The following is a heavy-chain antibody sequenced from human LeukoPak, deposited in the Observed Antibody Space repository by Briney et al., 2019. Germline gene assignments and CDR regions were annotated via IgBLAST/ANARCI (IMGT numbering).Heavy chain of an antibody. J-gene: IGHJ4*02. CDR1: GFTFDDYA. CDR2: ISGDGGST. Sequence: GGSLRLSCGAPGFTFDDYAMHWVRQTPGKGLEWVSLISGDGGSTYYADSVKGRFTISRDNSKNSLYLQMNSLRTEDTALYYCAKDGSSSSPFDYWGQGTLVTVSS. V-gene: IGHV3-43*02. D-gene: IGHD6-13*01. CDR3: AKDGSSSSPFDY.